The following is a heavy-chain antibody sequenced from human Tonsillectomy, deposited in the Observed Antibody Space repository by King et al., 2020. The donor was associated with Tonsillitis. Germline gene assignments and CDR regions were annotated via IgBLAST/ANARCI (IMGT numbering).Heavy chain of an antibody. Sequence: VQLVESGGGLVQPGGSLRLSCGASGFTFSSYAMSWVRQAPGKGLELVSAISGSGGSTYYADSVKGRFTISRDNSKNTLYLQMNSLRAEDTAVYYCAKDRGDSSGYHNDYWGQGTLVTVSS. V-gene: IGHV3-23*04. J-gene: IGHJ4*02. CDR1: GFTFSSYA. CDR2: ISGSGGST. D-gene: IGHD3-22*01. CDR3: AKDRGDSSGYHNDY.